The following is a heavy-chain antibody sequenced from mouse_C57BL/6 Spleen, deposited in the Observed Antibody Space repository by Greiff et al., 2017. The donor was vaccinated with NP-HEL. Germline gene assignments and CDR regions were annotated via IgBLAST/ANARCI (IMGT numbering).Heavy chain of an antibody. CDR3: ARWGSTYAMDY. V-gene: IGHV1-80*01. CDR2: IYPGDGDT. Sequence: VKLQESGAELVKPGASVKISCKASGYAFSSYWMNWVKQRPGKGLEWIGQIYPGDGDTNYNGKFKGKATLTADKSSSTAYMQLSSLTSEDSAVYFCARWGSTYAMDYWGQGTSVTVSS. J-gene: IGHJ4*01. CDR1: GYAFSSYW.